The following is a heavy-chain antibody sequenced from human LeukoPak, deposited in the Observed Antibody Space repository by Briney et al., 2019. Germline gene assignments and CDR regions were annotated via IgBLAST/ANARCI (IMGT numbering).Heavy chain of an antibody. Sequence: HGESLKISCKGSGYSFTSYWIGWVRQMPGKGLEWMGIIYPGDSDTRYSPSFQGQVTISADKSISTAYLQWSSLKASDTAMYYCARRRDGYNYYYYYGMDAWGQGTTVTVSS. V-gene: IGHV5-51*01. D-gene: IGHD5-24*01. CDR1: GYSFTSYW. CDR2: IYPGDSDT. J-gene: IGHJ6*02. CDR3: ARRRDGYNYYYYYGMDA.